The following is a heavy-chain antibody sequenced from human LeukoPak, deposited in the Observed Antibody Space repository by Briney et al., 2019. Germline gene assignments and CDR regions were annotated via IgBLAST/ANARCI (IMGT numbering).Heavy chain of an antibody. J-gene: IGHJ6*03. D-gene: IGHD1-26*01. Sequence: ASVKVSCKASGYTFTGYYMHWVRQAPGQGLEWMGMINPSGGSTSYAQKFQGRVTMTRDMSTSTVYMELSGLRSDDTAVYYCARVEYSGSYFAMDVWGEGTTVTVSS. V-gene: IGHV1-46*01. CDR1: GYTFTGYY. CDR3: ARVEYSGSYFAMDV. CDR2: INPSGGST.